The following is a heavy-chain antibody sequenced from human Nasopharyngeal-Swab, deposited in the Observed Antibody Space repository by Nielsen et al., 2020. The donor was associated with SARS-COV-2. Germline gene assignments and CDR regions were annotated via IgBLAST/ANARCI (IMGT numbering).Heavy chain of an antibody. J-gene: IGHJ6*02. CDR3: ARGDPYYYGMDV. CDR2: IYSGGST. V-gene: IGHV3-53*01. Sequence: VRQMPGKGLEWVSVIYSGGSTYYADSVKGRFTISRDNSKNTLYLQMNSLRAEDTAVYYCARGDPYYYGMDVWGQGTTVTVSS.